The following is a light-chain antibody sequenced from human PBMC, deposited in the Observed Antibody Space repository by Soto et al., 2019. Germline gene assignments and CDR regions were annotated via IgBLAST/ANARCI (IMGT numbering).Light chain of an antibody. Sequence: QSALTQPDSVSGSPGPAITISCTGTSSDVGGYNYVSWYHQHTGKAPKLMIYDVRNRPSGVSNRFSGSKSGNTASLTISGLQAEDEADYYGSSYTSSSTYVLGTGTKLTVL. CDR3: SSYTSSSTYV. J-gene: IGLJ1*01. CDR1: SSDVGGYNY. V-gene: IGLV2-14*01. CDR2: DVR.